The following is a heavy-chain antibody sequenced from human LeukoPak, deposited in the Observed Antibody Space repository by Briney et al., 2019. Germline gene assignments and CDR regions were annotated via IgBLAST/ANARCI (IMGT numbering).Heavy chain of an antibody. CDR2: IKQDGGEK. CDR1: GFTFSSYW. D-gene: IGHD3-22*01. V-gene: IGHV3-7*01. J-gene: IGHJ4*02. Sequence: PGGSLRLSCAASGFTFSSYWMSWVRQAPGKGLEWVANIKQDGGEKYYVDSVKGRFTISRDNAKNSLYLQMNSLRAEDTAVYYCASLKGTYYYDSSGYYYVDYWGQGTLVTVSS. CDR3: ASLKGTYYYDSSGYYYVDY.